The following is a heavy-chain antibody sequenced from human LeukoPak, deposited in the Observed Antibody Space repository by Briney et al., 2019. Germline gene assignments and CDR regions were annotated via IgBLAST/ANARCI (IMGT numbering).Heavy chain of an antibody. CDR3: ATAATVAAAGTIAGLGYYYGMDV. J-gene: IGHJ6*02. V-gene: IGHV1-24*01. Sequence: ASVKVSCKVSGYTLTELSMHWVRQAPGKGLEWMGGFDPEDGKTIYAQKFQGRVTMTEDTSTDTAYMELSSLRSEDTAVYYCATAATVAAAGTIAGLGYYYGMDVWGQGTTVTVSS. CDR1: GYTLTELS. D-gene: IGHD6-13*01. CDR2: FDPEDGKT.